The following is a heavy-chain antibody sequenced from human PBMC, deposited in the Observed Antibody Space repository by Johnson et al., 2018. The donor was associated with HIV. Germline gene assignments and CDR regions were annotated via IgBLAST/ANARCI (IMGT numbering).Heavy chain of an antibody. CDR1: GFIVRITY. CDR2: IYSGGST. Sequence: EQLVESGGGLVQPGGSLRLSCAASGFIVRITYMSWVRQAPGKGLEWVSVIYSGGSTYYADSVKGRFTVSRDNANNTLYLQMNSLRHNDTAVYYCARAVARGQWLAVGYIWGQGTTVTVSS. V-gene: IGHV3-66*01. D-gene: IGHD6-19*01. J-gene: IGHJ3*02. CDR3: ARAVARGQWLAVGYI.